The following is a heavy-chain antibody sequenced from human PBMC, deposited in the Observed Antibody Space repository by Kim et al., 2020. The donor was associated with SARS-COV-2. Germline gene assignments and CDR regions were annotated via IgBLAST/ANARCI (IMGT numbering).Heavy chain of an antibody. V-gene: IGHV4-61*02. Sequence: SETLSLTCTVSGGSISSGSYYWSWIRQPAGKGLEWIGRIYTSGSTNYNPSLKSRVTISVDTSKNQFSLKLSSVTAADTAVYYCARDHRAKGGMDVWGQGTTVTVSS. J-gene: IGHJ6*02. CDR3: ARDHRAKGGMDV. CDR1: GGSISSGSYY. CDR2: IYTSGST.